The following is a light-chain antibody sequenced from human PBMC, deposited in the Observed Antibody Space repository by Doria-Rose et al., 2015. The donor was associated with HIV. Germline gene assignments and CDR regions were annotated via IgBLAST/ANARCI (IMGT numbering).Light chain of an antibody. CDR1: QSFSSTY. CDR2: DGS. Sequence: TQSPGTLSLSPWERATLSCRASQSFSSTYLAWYQQKPGQAPSLLIYDGSTRATGIPDRFSASGSRTDFTLTINRLEPEDFALYYCHQYGTSWTFGQGTKVEI. J-gene: IGKJ1*01. V-gene: IGKV3-20*01. CDR3: HQYGTSWT.